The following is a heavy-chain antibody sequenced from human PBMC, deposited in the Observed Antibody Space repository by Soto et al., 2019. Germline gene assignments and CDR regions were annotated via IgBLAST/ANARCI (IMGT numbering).Heavy chain of an antibody. Sequence: QVQLVESGGGVVQPGRSLRLSCAASGFTFSSYAMHWVRQAPGKGLEWAAVISYDGSNKYYADSVKGRFTISRDNSKNTLYLQMNSLRAEDTAVYYCARDQEQWLVFYYGMDVWGQGTTVTVSS. J-gene: IGHJ6*02. V-gene: IGHV3-30-3*01. CDR2: ISYDGSNK. D-gene: IGHD6-19*01. CDR1: GFTFSSYA. CDR3: ARDQEQWLVFYYGMDV.